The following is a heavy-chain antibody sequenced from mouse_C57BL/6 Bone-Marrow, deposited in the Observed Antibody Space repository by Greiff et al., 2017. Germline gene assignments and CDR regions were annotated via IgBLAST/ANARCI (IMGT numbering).Heavy chain of an antibody. J-gene: IGHJ3*01. CDR2: IYPGDGDT. V-gene: IGHV1-82*01. CDR1: GYAFSSSW. CDR3: ALLLRFWCAY. Sequence: VKLQESGPELVKPGASVKISCKASGYAFSSSWMNWVKQRPGKGLEWIGRIYPGDGDTNYNGKFKGKATLTADKSSSTAYMQLSSLTSEDSAVYFCALLLRFWCAYWGQGTLVTVSA. D-gene: IGHD1-1*01.